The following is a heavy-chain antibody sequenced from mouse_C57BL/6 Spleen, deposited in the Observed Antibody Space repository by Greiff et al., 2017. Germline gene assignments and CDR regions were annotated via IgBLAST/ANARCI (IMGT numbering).Heavy chain of an antibody. Sequence: VQLQQSGPELVKPGASVKISCKASGYTFTDYYMNWVKQSHGKSLEWIGDINPNNGGTSYNQKFKGKAPLTVDKSSSTAYMELRSLTSEDSAVYYCARNGDFDYWGQGTTLTVSS. CDR3: ARNGDFDY. CDR2: INPNNGGT. CDR1: GYTFTDYY. J-gene: IGHJ2*01. V-gene: IGHV1-26*01.